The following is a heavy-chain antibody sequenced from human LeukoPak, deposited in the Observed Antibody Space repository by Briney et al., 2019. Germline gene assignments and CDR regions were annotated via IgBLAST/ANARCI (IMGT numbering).Heavy chain of an antibody. Sequence: PGGSLRLSCAASGFTFSDYYMSWIRQAPGKGLEWVSYISSSGSTIYYADSVKGRFTISRDNAKNPLYLQMNSLRAEDRAVYYCARDARYGGNSGYYYGMDVWGQGTTVTVSS. CDR2: ISSSGSTI. CDR1: GFTFSDYY. V-gene: IGHV3-11*01. CDR3: ARDARYGGNSGYYYGMDV. J-gene: IGHJ6*02. D-gene: IGHD4-23*01.